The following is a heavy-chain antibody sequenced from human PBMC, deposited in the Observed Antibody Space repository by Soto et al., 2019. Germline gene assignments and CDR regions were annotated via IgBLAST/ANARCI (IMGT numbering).Heavy chain of an antibody. CDR2: IYCSGST. D-gene: IGHD6-13*01. V-gene: IGHV4-59*01. CDR1: GGSISSYY. Sequence: SETLSLTCTVSGGSISSYYWSWIRQPPGKGLEWIGYIYCSGSTNYNPSLKSRVTISVVTSKNQFSLKLSSVTAADTAVYYCARDGSSSWYNWFDPWGQGTLVTVSS. J-gene: IGHJ5*02. CDR3: ARDGSSSWYNWFDP.